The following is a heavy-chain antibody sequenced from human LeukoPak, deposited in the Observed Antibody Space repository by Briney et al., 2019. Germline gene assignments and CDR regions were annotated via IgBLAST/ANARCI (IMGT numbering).Heavy chain of an antibody. Sequence: SETLSLTCTVSGGSISSGGYYWSWIRQHPGKGLEWIGYIYYSGSTYYNPSLKSRVTISVDTSKNQFSLELSSVTAADTAVYYCARKRVHHDAFDIWGQGTMVTVSS. CDR1: GGSISSGGYY. V-gene: IGHV4-31*03. CDR2: IYYSGST. J-gene: IGHJ3*02. CDR3: ARKRVHHDAFDI.